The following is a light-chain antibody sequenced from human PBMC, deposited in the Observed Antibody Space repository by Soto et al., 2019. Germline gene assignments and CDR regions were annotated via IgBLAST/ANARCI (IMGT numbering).Light chain of an antibody. J-gene: IGKJ4*01. Sequence: MVLTQSQGTLSFSPLDGSTISFGASQRVSRNYLAWYQQKVGQPPRLLIYGASSRAAGIPDRFSGSGSGTDFTLTITRLETEDFAVYHCQQYSNSPLTFGGGTKVDI. V-gene: IGKV3-20*01. CDR3: QQYSNSPLT. CDR1: QRVSRNY. CDR2: GAS.